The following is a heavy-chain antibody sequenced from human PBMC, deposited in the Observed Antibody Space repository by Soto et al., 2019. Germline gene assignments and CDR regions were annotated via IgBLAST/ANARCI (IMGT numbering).Heavy chain of an antibody. J-gene: IGHJ6*02. CDR2: IIPIFGTA. CDR3: ARGITGTVSYYYGMDV. Sequence: QVQLVQSGAEVKKPGSSVKVSCKASGGTFSSYAISWVRQAPGQGLEWMGGIIPIFGTANYAQKYQGRVTITADESTSTAYMGLSSLRSEDTAVYYCARGITGTVSYYYGMDVWGQGTTVTVSS. CDR1: GGTFSSYA. D-gene: IGHD1-20*01. V-gene: IGHV1-69*12.